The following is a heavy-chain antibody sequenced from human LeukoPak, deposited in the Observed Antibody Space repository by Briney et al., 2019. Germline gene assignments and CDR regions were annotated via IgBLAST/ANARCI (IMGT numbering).Heavy chain of an antibody. J-gene: IGHJ6*03. D-gene: IGHD3-9*01. Sequence: GGSLRLSCAASGFTFSSYGMHWVRQAPGKGLEWVAFIRYDGSNKYYADSVKGRFTISRDNSKNTLYLQMNSLRAEDTAVYYCAKEGTYYDILTAHYYYYMDVWGKGTTVTISS. CDR2: IRYDGSNK. V-gene: IGHV3-30*02. CDR1: GFTFSSYG. CDR3: AKEGTYYDILTAHYYYYMDV.